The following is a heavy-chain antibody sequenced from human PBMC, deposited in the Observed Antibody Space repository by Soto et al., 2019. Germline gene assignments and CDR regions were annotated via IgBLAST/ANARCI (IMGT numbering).Heavy chain of an antibody. D-gene: IGHD3-3*01. CDR1: GGTLSSYA. CDR2: IIPIFDKP. J-gene: IGHJ6*02. Sequence: QVQLVQSAAEVKKPGSSVKVSCKASGGTLSSYAINWVRQAPGQGLEWVGGIIPIFDKPNYAQSFQGRVRLTADKSKHTAYMELRSLRSEDTALYYCARSDDFWSGGMDVWGQGTTVTFS. V-gene: IGHV1-69*06. CDR3: ARSDDFWSGGMDV.